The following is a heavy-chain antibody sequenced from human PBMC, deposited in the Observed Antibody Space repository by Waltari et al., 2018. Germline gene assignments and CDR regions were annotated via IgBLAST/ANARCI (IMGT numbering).Heavy chain of an antibody. CDR1: GFTFDDYT. Sequence: EVQLVESGGVVVQPGGSMRLSCAASGFTFDDYTMHWVRQAPGKGLEWVSLISWDGGSTYYADSVKGRFTISRDNSKNTLYLQMNSLRAEDTAVYYCARSFSRNGYVLSNDYWGQGTLVTVSS. J-gene: IGHJ4*02. CDR2: ISWDGGST. D-gene: IGHD3-16*01. V-gene: IGHV3-43*01. CDR3: ARSFSRNGYVLSNDY.